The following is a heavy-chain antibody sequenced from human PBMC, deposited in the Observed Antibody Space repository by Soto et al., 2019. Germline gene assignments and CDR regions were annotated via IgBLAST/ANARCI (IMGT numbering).Heavy chain of an antibody. Sequence: GGSLRLSCAASGFTFSSYGMHWVRQAPGKGLEWVAVIWYDGSNKYYADSVKGRFTISRDNSKNTLYLQMNSLRAEDTAVYYCARADYDFWSGYHPRFNWFDPWGQGTLVTV. CDR1: GFTFSSYG. D-gene: IGHD3-3*01. CDR2: IWYDGSNK. CDR3: ARADYDFWSGYHPRFNWFDP. V-gene: IGHV3-33*01. J-gene: IGHJ5*02.